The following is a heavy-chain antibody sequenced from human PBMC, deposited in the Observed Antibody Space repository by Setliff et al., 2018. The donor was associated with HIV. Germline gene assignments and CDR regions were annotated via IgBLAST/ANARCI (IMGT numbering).Heavy chain of an antibody. CDR2: IDHSGGS. J-gene: IGHJ6*04. CDR3: ARDEIGV. V-gene: IGHV4-4*02. Sequence: SETLSLTCAVSGGSISTVNWWTWVRQPPGKGLEWIGEIDHSGGSKYNPSLTGRVTMSVDKSKNQFSLNLYSVTAADTAVYYCARDEIGVWGKGTTVTVSS. CDR1: GGSISTVNW.